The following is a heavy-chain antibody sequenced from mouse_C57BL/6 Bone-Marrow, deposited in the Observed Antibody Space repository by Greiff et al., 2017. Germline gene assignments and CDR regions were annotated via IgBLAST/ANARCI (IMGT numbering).Heavy chain of an antibody. J-gene: IGHJ2*01. CDR2: ISSGGSYT. V-gene: IGHV5-6*02. Sequence: EVKLMESGGDLVKPGGSLKLSCAASGFTFSSYGMSWVRQTPDKRLEWVATISSGGSYTYYPDSVKGRFTISRDNAKNTLYLQMSSLKSEDTAMYYCARRDGTYFDYWGQGTTPTVSS. CDR1: GFTFSSYG. CDR3: ARRDGTYFDY. D-gene: IGHD4-1*01.